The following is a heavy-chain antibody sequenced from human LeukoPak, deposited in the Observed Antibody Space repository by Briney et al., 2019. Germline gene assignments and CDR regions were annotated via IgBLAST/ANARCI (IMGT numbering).Heavy chain of an antibody. CDR1: GFTFDDYA. Sequence: GGSLRLSCAASGFTFDDYAMHWVRQAPGKGLEWVSGISWNSGSIGYADSVKGRFTISRDNAKNSLYLQMNSLRAEDTAVYYCAREGQWLVPDYWGQGTLVTVSS. CDR2: ISWNSGSI. V-gene: IGHV3-9*01. D-gene: IGHD6-19*01. J-gene: IGHJ4*02. CDR3: AREGQWLVPDY.